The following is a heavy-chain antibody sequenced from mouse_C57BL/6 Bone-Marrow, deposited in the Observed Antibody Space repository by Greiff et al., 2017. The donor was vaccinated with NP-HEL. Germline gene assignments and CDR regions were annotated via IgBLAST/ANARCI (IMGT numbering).Heavy chain of an antibody. Sequence: LVESGAELVRPGTSVKVSCKASGYAFTNYLIEWVKQRPGQGLEWIGVINPGSGGTNYNEKFKGKATLTADKSSSTAYMQLSSLTSEDSAVYFCARSFITTVVHWYFDVWGTGTTVTVSS. D-gene: IGHD1-1*01. CDR2: INPGSGGT. J-gene: IGHJ1*03. V-gene: IGHV1-54*01. CDR3: ARSFITTVVHWYFDV. CDR1: GYAFTNYL.